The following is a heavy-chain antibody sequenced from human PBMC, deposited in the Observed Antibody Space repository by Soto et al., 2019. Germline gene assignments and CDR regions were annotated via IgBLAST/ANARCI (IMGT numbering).Heavy chain of an antibody. CDR3: ARDRIYYDSSGSDAFDS. J-gene: IGHJ3*02. Sequence: GGSLRLSCAASGFTFSSYAMHWVRRAPGKGLEWVAVISYDGSNKYYADSVKGRFTISRDNSENTLYLQMNSLRAEDTAVYYCARDRIYYDSSGSDAFDSWGQGTMVTVSS. CDR2: ISYDGSNK. CDR1: GFTFSSYA. V-gene: IGHV3-30-3*01. D-gene: IGHD3-22*01.